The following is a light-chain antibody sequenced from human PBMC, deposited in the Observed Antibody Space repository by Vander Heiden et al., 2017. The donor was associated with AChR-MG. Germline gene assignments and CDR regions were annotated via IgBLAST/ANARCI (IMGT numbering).Light chain of an antibody. CDR2: RND. J-gene: IGLJ2*01. CDR3: SSWDDSLSGRL. V-gene: IGLV1-47*01. Sequence: QSVLTQPPSASETPGQRVTISCSGSSSNIGSHFVYWYQQLPGTAPKLLIYRNDQRPSGVPDRFSGSKSGTSASLAISGLRSEDEADYYCSSWDDSLSGRLFGGGTKLTVL. CDR1: SSNIGSHF.